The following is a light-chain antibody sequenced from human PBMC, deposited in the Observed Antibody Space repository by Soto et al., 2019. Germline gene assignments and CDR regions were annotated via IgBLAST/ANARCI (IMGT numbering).Light chain of an antibody. CDR3: QQYNNWPV. J-gene: IGKJ1*01. CDR2: AAS. Sequence: LELMQPPETVSVSPGERSTVSCRASQSVSSNLAWYQQKPGQAPRLLIYAASTRAAGTPARCSGSGSGTEFTLTSSSLQSEDFAVYYCQQYNNWPVFGQGTKVDI. CDR1: QSVSSN. V-gene: IGKV3-15*01.